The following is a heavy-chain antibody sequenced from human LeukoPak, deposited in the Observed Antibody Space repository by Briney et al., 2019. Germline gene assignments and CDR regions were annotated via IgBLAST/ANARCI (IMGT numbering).Heavy chain of an antibody. V-gene: IGHV3-7*03. CDR1: GFTFSTYW. Sequence: PGGSLRLSCAASGFTFSTYWMSWVRQAPGKGLEWVANIKQDGTEKYYVDSLRGRFTISRDNAKNSLYLQMISLRAEDTAVYYCAKDPGPNYDILTGSFIPDGDPWGQGTLVTVSS. CDR2: IKQDGTEK. CDR3: AKDPGPNYDILTGSFIPDGDP. D-gene: IGHD3-9*01. J-gene: IGHJ5*02.